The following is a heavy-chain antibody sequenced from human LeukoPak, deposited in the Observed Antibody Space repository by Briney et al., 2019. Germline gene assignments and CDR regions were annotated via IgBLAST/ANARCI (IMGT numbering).Heavy chain of an antibody. V-gene: IGHV3-23*01. CDR3: AREQYYYGSGSYYALDH. CDR2: LSGDGGNT. Sequence: GGSLRLSYAASKFAFSSYAMSWVRQAPGKGLEWVSALSGDGGNTYYADSVKGRFTISRDNSKNTLYLQMSSLRAEDTAVYYCAREQYYYGSGSYYALDHWGQGTLVTVSS. CDR1: KFAFSSYA. J-gene: IGHJ4*02. D-gene: IGHD3-10*01.